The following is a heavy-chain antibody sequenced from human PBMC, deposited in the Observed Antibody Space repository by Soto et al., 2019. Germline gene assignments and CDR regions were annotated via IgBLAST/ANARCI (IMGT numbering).Heavy chain of an antibody. V-gene: IGHV1-3*01. Sequence: ASVKVSCKASGYTFTSYAMHCVRQAPGQRLEWMGWINAGNGNTKYSQKFQGRVTITRDTSASTAYMELSSLTSEDTAVYYCARVGDYYDSSGPNWFDPWGQGTLVTAPQ. CDR1: GYTFTSYA. CDR3: ARVGDYYDSSGPNWFDP. D-gene: IGHD3-22*01. J-gene: IGHJ5*02. CDR2: INAGNGNT.